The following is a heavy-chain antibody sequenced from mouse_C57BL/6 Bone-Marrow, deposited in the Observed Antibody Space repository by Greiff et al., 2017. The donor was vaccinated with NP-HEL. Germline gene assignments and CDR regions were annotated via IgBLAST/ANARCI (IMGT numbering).Heavy chain of an antibody. Sequence: QVQLQQPGAELVMPGASVKLSCKASGYTFTSYWMHWVKQRPGQGLEWIGEIDPSDSYTNYTQKFKGKFTLTVDKSSSTAYMQLSSLTSEDSAVYYCARSTTVVATDWYFDVWGTGTTVTVSS. J-gene: IGHJ1*03. D-gene: IGHD1-1*01. CDR3: ARSTTVVATDWYFDV. CDR2: IDPSDSYT. CDR1: GYTFTSYW. V-gene: IGHV1-69*01.